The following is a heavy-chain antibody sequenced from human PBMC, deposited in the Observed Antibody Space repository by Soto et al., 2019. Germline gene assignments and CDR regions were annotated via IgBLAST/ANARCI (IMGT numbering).Heavy chain of an antibody. Sequence: TLSLTCTVSGGSISSYYWSWIRQPPGKGLEWIGYIYYSGSTNYNPSLKSRVTISVDTSKNQFSLKLSSVTAADTAVYYCARGGGGYNYFDYWGQGTLVTVSS. V-gene: IGHV4-59*01. CDR3: ARGGGGYNYFDY. CDR1: GGSISSYY. CDR2: IYYSGST. J-gene: IGHJ4*02. D-gene: IGHD5-12*01.